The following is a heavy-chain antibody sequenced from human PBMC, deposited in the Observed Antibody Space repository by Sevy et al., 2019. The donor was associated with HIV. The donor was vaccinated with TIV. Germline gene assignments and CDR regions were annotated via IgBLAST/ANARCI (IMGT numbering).Heavy chain of an antibody. J-gene: IGHJ4*02. D-gene: IGHD3-3*01. CDR3: ARDRGSDFWSGLGCLDY. CDR2: IKQVESEK. CDR1: GFTFSSYW. Sequence: GGSLRLSCAASGFTFSSYWMSWVRQAPGKGLEWVANIKQVESEKYYVDSGKGRFTRSRDNAKNSLYLQMNSLRAEDTAVYYGARDRGSDFWSGLGCLDYWGQGTLVTVSS. V-gene: IGHV3-7*01.